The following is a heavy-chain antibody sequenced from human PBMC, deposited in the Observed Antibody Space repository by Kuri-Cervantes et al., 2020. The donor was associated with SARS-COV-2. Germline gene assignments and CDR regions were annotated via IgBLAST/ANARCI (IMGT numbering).Heavy chain of an antibody. CDR1: GFTFSGHW. D-gene: IGHD4-11*01. CDR2: INPDGSYT. Sequence: GGSLRLSCAASGFTFSGHWIHWVRQAPGKGLVWVSRINPDGSYTNNADSVKGRFTISRDNAKNSLYLQMNSLRAEDTAVYYCARDGDYSNYVNFDYWGLGTLVTVFS. CDR3: ARDGDYSNYVNFDY. J-gene: IGHJ4*02. V-gene: IGHV3-74*01.